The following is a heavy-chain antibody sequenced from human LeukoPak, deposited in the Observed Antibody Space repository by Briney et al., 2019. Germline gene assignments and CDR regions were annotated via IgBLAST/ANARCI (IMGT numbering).Heavy chain of an antibody. D-gene: IGHD6-19*01. Sequence: GGSLRLSCAASGFTFSSYAMHWVRQAPGKGLEWLAVISYDGSNKYYADSVKGRFTISRDNSKNTLYLQMNSLRAEDTAVYYCASRGWYRYYGMDVWGQGTTVTVSS. V-gene: IGHV3-30-3*01. CDR2: ISYDGSNK. CDR1: GFTFSSYA. CDR3: ASRGWYRYYGMDV. J-gene: IGHJ6*02.